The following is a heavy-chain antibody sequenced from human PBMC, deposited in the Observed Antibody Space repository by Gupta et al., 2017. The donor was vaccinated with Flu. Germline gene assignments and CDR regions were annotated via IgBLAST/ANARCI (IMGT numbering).Heavy chain of an antibody. CDR1: SYG. V-gene: IGHV3-30*18. D-gene: IGHD6-6*01. CDR2: ISYDGSNK. CDR3: AKVIAARYSLGGFDY. Sequence: SYGMHVVRQAPGKGLEWVAVISYDGSNKYYADSLKGRFTISRDNSKNTLYLQMNSLRAEDTAVYYCAKVIAARYSLGGFDYWGQGTLVTVSS. J-gene: IGHJ4*02.